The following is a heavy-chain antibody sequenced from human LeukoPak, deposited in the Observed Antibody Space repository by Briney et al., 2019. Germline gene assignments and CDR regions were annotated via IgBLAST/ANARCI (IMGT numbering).Heavy chain of an antibody. D-gene: IGHD3/OR15-3a*01. V-gene: IGHV3-74*01. CDR3: RMDWRNMGFDM. CDR2: INSDGSSI. Sequence: GGSLRLSCVASGWPLSNHWMHWVRHAPGQGLVWVSRINSDGSSISYADSVKGGFTISRDNAKKTLYLQMNRLRNEETALYYCRMDWRNMGFDMWGRGTVDSVS. J-gene: IGHJ3*02. CDR1: GWPLSNHW.